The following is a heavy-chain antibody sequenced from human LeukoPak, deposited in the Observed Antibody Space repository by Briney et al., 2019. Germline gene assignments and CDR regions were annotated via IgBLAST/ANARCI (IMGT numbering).Heavy chain of an antibody. J-gene: IGHJ4*02. CDR2: IYTSGST. V-gene: IGHV4-4*07. CDR1: GDSISNYY. CDR3: ARVQIFYSSGPRAFDY. D-gene: IGHD3-22*01. Sequence: PSETLSLTCTVSGDSISNYYWSWIRQPAGKGLEWIGRIYTSGSTNYNPSLKSRVTMSVDTSKNQFSLKLSSVTAADTAVYYCARVQIFYSSGPRAFDYWGQGAQVTVSS.